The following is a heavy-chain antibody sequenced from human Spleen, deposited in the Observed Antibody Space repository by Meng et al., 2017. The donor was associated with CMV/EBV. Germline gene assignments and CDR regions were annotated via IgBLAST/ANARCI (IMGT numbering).Heavy chain of an antibody. CDR3: ARVLEYCSSTSCPYYFDY. CDR1: GGSISSSSYY. D-gene: IGHD2-2*01. CDR2: IYYSGST. V-gene: IGHV4-39*07. Sequence: SETLSLTCTVSGGSISSSSYYWGWIRQPPGKGLEWIGSIYYSGSTYYNPSLKSRVTISVDTSKNQFSLKLSSVTATDTAVYYCARVLEYCSSTSCPYYFDYWGLGTLVTVSS. J-gene: IGHJ4*02.